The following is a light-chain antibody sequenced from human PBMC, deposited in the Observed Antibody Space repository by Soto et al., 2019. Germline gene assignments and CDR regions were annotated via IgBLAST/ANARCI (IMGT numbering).Light chain of an antibody. CDR3: QQYYDLPIT. J-gene: IGKJ5*01. V-gene: IGKV1-33*01. CDR2: DAS. CDR1: HYIDNF. Sequence: DIQMTQSPSSLSASVGDRVTITFHASHYIDNFLNWYQHKPGKVPILLIDDASNLEAGVPSRFSGSGSGTHFTFTISNLQPEDIATYYCQQYYDLPITFGQGTRLEIK.